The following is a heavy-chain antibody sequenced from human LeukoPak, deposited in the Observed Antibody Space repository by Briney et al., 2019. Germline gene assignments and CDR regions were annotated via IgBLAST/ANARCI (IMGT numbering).Heavy chain of an antibody. Sequence: LSLTCTVSGGSISSGGYYWSWVRQAPGKGLEWVSAISGSGGSTYYADSVKGRFTISRDNSKNTLYLQMNSLRAEDTAVYYCAKDKGRTNYFDYWGQGTLVTVSS. D-gene: IGHD1-1*01. CDR2: ISGSGGST. V-gene: IGHV3-23*01. CDR1: GGSISSGGYY. J-gene: IGHJ4*02. CDR3: AKDKGRTNYFDY.